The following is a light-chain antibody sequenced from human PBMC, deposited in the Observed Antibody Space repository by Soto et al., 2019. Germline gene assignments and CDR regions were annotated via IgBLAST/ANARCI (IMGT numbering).Light chain of an antibody. CDR3: QQYGSSST. J-gene: IGKJ5*01. Sequence: EIGMTQSPCTLSFSPGERATLSCRASQSVSSSYLAWYQQKPGQAPRLLIYGASSRATGIPDRFSGSGSGTDFTLTISRLEPEDFAVYYCQQYGSSSTFGQGTRLE. V-gene: IGKV3-20*01. CDR1: QSVSSSY. CDR2: GAS.